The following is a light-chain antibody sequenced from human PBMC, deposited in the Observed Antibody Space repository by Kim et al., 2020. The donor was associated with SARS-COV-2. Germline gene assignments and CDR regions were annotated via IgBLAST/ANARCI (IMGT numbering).Light chain of an antibody. J-gene: IGLJ3*02. CDR2: GDD. CDR1: TSNIGNHL. Sequence: QSVVTQPPSVSAAPGQKVTISCSGSTSNIGNHLVAWYQQVPGTAPKLLIYGDDKRHSGIPDRFTASKSGNSATLTIAGLQTGDEADYYCGTWDSSLNIGVFGGGTQLT. V-gene: IGLV1-51*01. CDR3: GTWDSSLNIGV.